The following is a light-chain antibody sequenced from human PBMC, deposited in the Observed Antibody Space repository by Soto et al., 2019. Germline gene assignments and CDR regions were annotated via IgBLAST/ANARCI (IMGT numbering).Light chain of an antibody. V-gene: IGKV3-11*01. CDR1: QSVSSY. J-gene: IGKJ4*01. Sequence: EIVWTQSPATLSLSPGERATLSCRASQSVSSYLAWYQQKPGQAPRLLIYDASNRATGIPARFSGSGSGTDFTLTISSLEPEDFAVYYCQQRSNWPLLTFGGGTKVDNK. CDR3: QQRSNWPLLT. CDR2: DAS.